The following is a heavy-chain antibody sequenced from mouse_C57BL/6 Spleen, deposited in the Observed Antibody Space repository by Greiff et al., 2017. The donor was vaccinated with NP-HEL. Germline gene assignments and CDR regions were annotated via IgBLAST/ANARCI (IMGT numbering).Heavy chain of an antibody. J-gene: IGHJ2*01. CDR3: TLGSSRNY. CDR2: INPGSGGT. Sequence: VQLQQSGAELVRPGTSVKVSCKASGYAFTNYLIEWVKQRPGQGLEWIGVINPGSGGTNYNEQFKGKATLTADKSSSTAYMQLGSLTSEDSAVYFCTLGSSRNYWGQGTTLTVSS. CDR1: GYAFTNYL. D-gene: IGHD1-1*01. V-gene: IGHV1-54*01.